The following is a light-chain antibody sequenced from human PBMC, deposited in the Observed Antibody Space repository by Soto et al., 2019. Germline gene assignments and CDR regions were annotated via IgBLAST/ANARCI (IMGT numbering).Light chain of an antibody. J-gene: IGKJ1*01. CDR2: GAS. Sequence: EIVMTQSPAPLSVSPGERATLSCRASQSVSSNLAWYQQKPGQAPRLLIYGASTRATGIPARFSGSGSGTEFTLTISSLQSEDFAVYYGQQYKNWPPTWTFGQGTKVEIK. CDR1: QSVSSN. CDR3: QQYKNWPPTWT. V-gene: IGKV3-15*01.